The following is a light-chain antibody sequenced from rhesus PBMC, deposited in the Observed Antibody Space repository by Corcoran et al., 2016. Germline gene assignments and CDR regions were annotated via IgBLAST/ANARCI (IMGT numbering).Light chain of an antibody. CDR2: GGY. Sequence: DIVLTQTPLSLPVTPGEPASISCRSSQSLLHTDGYTYLDWYLQKPGQSPQLLIYGGYKRASGVPDRFSGSVSGTDVTLKISKVEAEDVGVYYCMQHKALPRTFGQGTKVEIK. CDR3: MQHKALPRT. CDR1: QSLLHTDGYTY. V-gene: IGKV2-61*01. J-gene: IGKJ1*01.